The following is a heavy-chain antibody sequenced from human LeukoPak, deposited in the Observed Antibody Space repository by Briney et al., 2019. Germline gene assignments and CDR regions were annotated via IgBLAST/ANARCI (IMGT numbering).Heavy chain of an antibody. CDR3: ARGDYDILTGYYYLDY. V-gene: IGHV1-8*01. CDR2: MNPNSGNT. CDR1: GYTFTSYD. D-gene: IGHD3-9*01. J-gene: IGHJ4*02. Sequence: ASAKVSCKASGYTFTSYDINWVRQATGQGLEWMGWMNPNSGNTGYAQKFQGRVTMTRNTSISTACMELSSLRSEDTAVYYCARGDYDILTGYYYLDYWGQGTLVTVSS.